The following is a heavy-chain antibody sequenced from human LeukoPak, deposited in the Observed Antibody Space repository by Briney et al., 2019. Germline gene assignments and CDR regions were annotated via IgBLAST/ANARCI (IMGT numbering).Heavy chain of an antibody. Sequence: GESLKISCKGSGYSFTSYWIGWVRQMPGKGLEWMGIIYPGDSDTRYSPSFQGQVTISADKSISTAYLQWSSLKASDTAMYYCARPAPYYYGSGSFYGMDVWGQGTTVTVSS. CDR2: IYPGDSDT. V-gene: IGHV5-51*01. CDR3: ARPAPYYYGSGSFYGMDV. CDR1: GYSFTSYW. J-gene: IGHJ6*02. D-gene: IGHD3-10*01.